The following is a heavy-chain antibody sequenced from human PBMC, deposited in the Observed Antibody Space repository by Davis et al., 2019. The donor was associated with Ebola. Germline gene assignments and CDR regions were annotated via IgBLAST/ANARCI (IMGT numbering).Heavy chain of an antibody. J-gene: IGHJ3*02. CDR1: GGSISSSSYY. V-gene: IGHV4-39*01. Sequence: PSETLSLTCTVSGGSISSSSYYWGWIRQPPGKELEWIGSINYSGSTYYNPSLKSRVTISVDTSKNQFSLKLSSVTAADTAVYYCARHQYSSAWFLDAFEIWGQGTMVTVSS. CDR3: ARHQYSSAWFLDAFEI. D-gene: IGHD6-19*01. CDR2: INYSGST.